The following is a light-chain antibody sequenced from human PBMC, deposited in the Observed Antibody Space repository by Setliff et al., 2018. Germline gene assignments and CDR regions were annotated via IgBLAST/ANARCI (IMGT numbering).Light chain of an antibody. CDR3: LLYYGAAAV. Sequence: QAVVTQEPSVTVSPGGTVTLTCTSSTGTVSRSNYANWFQQKPGLPPRAVIYSTTDKHSWTPARFSGSLLGGKAALTLSGAQPEDEAEYYCLLYYGAAAVFGGGTKVTV. CDR1: TGTVSRSNY. J-gene: IGLJ2*01. V-gene: IGLV7-43*01. CDR2: STT.